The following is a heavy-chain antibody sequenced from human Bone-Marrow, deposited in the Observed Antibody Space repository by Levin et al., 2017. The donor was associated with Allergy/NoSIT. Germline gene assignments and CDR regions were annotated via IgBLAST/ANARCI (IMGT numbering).Heavy chain of an antibody. CDR1: GFTFSSYA. D-gene: IGHD5-12*01. V-gene: IGHV3-23*01. CDR2: ISGSGGST. Sequence: GESLKISCAASGFTFSSYAMSWVRQAPGKGLEWVSAISGSGGSTYYADPVKGRFTISRDNSKNTLYLQMNSLRAEDTAVYYCAKGSGYDGLYYYYYMDGWGKGTTVTVSS. CDR3: AKGSGYDGLYYYYYMDG. J-gene: IGHJ6*03.